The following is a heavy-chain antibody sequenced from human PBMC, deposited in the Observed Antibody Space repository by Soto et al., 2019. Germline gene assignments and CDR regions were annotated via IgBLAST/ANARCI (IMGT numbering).Heavy chain of an antibody. CDR3: AKIAAAGLYYFDY. Sequence: EVQLLESGGGLVQPGGSLRLACAASGFTFSSYAMSWVRQAPGKGLAWVSAISGSGGSTYYADYLKGRFTIPRDNSRHTLYRQMNSLRAEDTAVYYCAKIAAAGLYYFDYWGKGTLVTVSS. CDR1: GFTFSSYA. D-gene: IGHD6-13*01. J-gene: IGHJ4*02. CDR2: ISGSGGST. V-gene: IGHV3-23*01.